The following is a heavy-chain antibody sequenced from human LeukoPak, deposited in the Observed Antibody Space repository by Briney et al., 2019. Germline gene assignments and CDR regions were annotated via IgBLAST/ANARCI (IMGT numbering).Heavy chain of an antibody. Sequence: GASVKVSCKASGYTFTSYGISWVRQAPGQGLEWMGWISAYNGNTNYAQKLQGRVTMTTDTSTSTAYMELSSLRSEDPAVYYCASSITGGRRFGELGWGYYYYYMDVWGKGTTVTISS. J-gene: IGHJ6*03. V-gene: IGHV1-18*01. CDR3: ASSITGGRRFGELGWGYYYYYMDV. CDR1: GYTFTSYG. D-gene: IGHD3-10*01. CDR2: ISAYNGNT.